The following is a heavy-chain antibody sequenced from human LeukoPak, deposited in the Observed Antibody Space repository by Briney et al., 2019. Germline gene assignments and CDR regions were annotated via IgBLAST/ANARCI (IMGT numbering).Heavy chain of an antibody. V-gene: IGHV1-69*01. CDR2: IIPIFGTA. J-gene: IGHJ4*02. CDR3: AREGSGYDSSFDY. Sequence: SVKVSCKASGGTFSSYAISWVRQAPGQGLEWMGGIIPIFGTANYAQKFQGRVTITADESTSTAYMELSSLRSEDTAVYYCAREGSGYDSSFDYWGQGNLVTVSS. CDR1: GGTFSSYA. D-gene: IGHD5-12*01.